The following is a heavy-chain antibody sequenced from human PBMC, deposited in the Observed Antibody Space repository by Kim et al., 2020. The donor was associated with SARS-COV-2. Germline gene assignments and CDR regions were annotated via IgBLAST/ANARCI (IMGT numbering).Heavy chain of an antibody. J-gene: IGHJ4*02. CDR3: ATYYCGSRSDTTRFDY. V-gene: IGHV3-7*03. Sequence: GGSLRLSCAASGFTLSSYWMSWVRQAPGKGLEWVANIKEDGSDKYYVDSVKGRFTVSRDNAKNLLYLQMTSLRAEDTAVYYCATYYCGSRSDTTRFDYWGQGTLVTVSS. D-gene: IGHD3-10*01. CDR1: GFTLSSYW. CDR2: IKEDGSDK.